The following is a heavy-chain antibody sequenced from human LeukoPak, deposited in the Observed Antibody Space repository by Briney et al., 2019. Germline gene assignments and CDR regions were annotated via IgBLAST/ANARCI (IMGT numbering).Heavy chain of an antibody. D-gene: IGHD2-21*02. J-gene: IGHJ4*02. Sequence: GGSLRLSCAASGFTFSSYCMNWVRQAPGKGLGWVSSISSSSSYIYYADSVKGRFTISRDNAKNSLYLQMNSLRAEDTAMYYCASPVVVTATTDYWGQGTLVTVSS. CDR1: GFTFSSYC. V-gene: IGHV3-21*01. CDR2: ISSSSSYI. CDR3: ASPVVVTATTDY.